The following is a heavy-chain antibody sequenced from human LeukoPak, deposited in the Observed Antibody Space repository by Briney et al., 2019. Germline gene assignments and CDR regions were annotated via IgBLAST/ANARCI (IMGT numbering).Heavy chain of an antibody. J-gene: IGHJ4*02. V-gene: IGHV3-30*01. CDR3: ARDRGYYDSSGTTLDY. D-gene: IGHD3-22*01. CDR1: GFTFSSYA. Sequence: PGGSLRLSCAASGFTFSSYAMHWVRQAPGKGLEWVAVISYDGSNKYYADSVKGRFTISRDNSKNTLYLQMNSLRAEDTAVYYCARDRGYYDSSGTTLDYWGQGTLVTVSS. CDR2: ISYDGSNK.